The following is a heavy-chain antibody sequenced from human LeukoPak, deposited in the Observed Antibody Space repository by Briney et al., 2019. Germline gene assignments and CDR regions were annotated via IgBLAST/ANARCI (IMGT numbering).Heavy chain of an antibody. D-gene: IGHD6-13*01. V-gene: IGHV1-24*01. CDR3: ATVPGYSSSWYDDAFDI. CDR2: SDPEDGET. CDR1: GYTLTELS. Sequence: ASVKVSCKVSGYTLTELSMHWVRQAPGKGLEWMGGSDPEDGETIYAQKFQGRVTMTEDTSTDTAYMELSSLRSEDTAVYYCATVPGYSSSWYDDAFDIWGQGTMVTVSS. J-gene: IGHJ3*02.